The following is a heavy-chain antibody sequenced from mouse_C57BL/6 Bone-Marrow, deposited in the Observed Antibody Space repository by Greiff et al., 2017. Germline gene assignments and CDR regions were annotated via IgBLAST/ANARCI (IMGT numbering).Heavy chain of an antibody. J-gene: IGHJ4*01. CDR2: IYPRSGNT. Sequence: VKLQQSGAELARPGASVKLSCKASGYTFTSYGISWVKQRTGQGLEWIGEIYPRSGNTYYNEKFKGKATLTADKSSSTAYMALRSLTSEDSAVYFCARRNDNYDAMDYWGQGTSVTVSS. V-gene: IGHV1-81*01. D-gene: IGHD1-3*01. CDR1: GYTFTSYG. CDR3: ARRNDNYDAMDY.